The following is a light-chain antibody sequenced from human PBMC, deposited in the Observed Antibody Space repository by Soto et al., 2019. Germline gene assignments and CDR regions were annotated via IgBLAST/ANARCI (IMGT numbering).Light chain of an antibody. CDR1: SSDFGDDKY. J-gene: IGLJ2*01. CDR2: GVS. Sequence: QSALTQPASVSGSPGQSITMSCTGSSSDFGDDKYVTWYQQQPGKGPNLLIYGVSKRPSGVSNRFSGSKSGNTASLTISGLQVEDEADYICGSYAGSSTHVVFGGGTKVTVL. V-gene: IGLV2-14*01. CDR3: GSYAGSSTHVV.